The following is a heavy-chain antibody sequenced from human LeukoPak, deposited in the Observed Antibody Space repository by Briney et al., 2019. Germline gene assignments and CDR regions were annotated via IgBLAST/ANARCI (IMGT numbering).Heavy chain of an antibody. J-gene: IGHJ4*02. CDR3: ARRTQGWLLLSNFDY. CDR1: GESFSGYY. Sequence: SETLSLTCAVYGESFSGYYWSWIRQPPGKGLEWIGEINHSGSTNYNPSLKSRVTISVDTSKNQFSLKLSSVTAADTAVYYCARRTQGWLLLSNFDYWGQGTLVTVSS. D-gene: IGHD3-22*01. V-gene: IGHV4-34*01. CDR2: INHSGST.